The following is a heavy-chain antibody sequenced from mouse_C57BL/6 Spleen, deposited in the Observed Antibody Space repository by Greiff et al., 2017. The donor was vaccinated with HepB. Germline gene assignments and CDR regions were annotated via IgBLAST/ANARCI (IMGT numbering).Heavy chain of an antibody. Sequence: VHVKQSGPELVKPGASVKISCKASGYSFTGYYMNWVKQSPEKSLEWIGEINPSTGGTTYNQKFKAKATLTVDKSSSTAYMQLKSLTSEDSAVYYCAAIRDAMDYWGQGTSVTVSS. CDR1: GYSFTGYY. V-gene: IGHV1-42*01. J-gene: IGHJ4*01. CDR3: AAIRDAMDY. CDR2: INPSTGGT. D-gene: IGHD1-1*01.